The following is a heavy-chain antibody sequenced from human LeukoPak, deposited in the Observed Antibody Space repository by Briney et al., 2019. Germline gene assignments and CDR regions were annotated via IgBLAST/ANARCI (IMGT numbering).Heavy chain of an antibody. V-gene: IGHV4-59*01. CDR1: GGSISSYY. Sequence: PSETLSLTCTVSGGSISSYYWSWIRQPPGKGLEWIGYIYYSGSTNYNPSLKSRVTISVDTSKNQFSLKLSSVTAADTAVYYCAREGDYYDSSGYYWTTPPDYWGQGTLVTVSS. CDR2: IYYSGST. J-gene: IGHJ4*02. D-gene: IGHD3-22*01. CDR3: AREGDYYDSSGYYWTTPPDY.